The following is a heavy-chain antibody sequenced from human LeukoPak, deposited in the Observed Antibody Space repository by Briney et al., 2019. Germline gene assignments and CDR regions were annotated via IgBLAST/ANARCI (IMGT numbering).Heavy chain of an antibody. D-gene: IGHD6-6*01. CDR1: GGSISSYY. J-gene: IGHJ5*02. CDR3: ARDILGSIAARGWFDP. V-gene: IGHV4-4*07. CDR2: IYTSGST. Sequence: KSSETLSLTCIVSGGSISSYYWSWIRQPAGKGLEWIGRIYTSGSTNYNPSLKSRVTMSVDTSKNQFSLKLSSVTAADTAVYYCARDILGSIAARGWFDPWGQGTLVTVSS.